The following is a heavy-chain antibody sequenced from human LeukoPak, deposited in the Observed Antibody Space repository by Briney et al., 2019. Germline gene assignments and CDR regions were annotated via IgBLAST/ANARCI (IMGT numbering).Heavy chain of an antibody. D-gene: IGHD3-16*01. CDR2: ISSSSSYI. J-gene: IGHJ3*02. V-gene: IGHV3-21*01. CDR1: GFTFSSYS. CDR3: ARDWGSRGKFDI. Sequence: PGGSLRLSCAASGFTFSSYSMNWVRQAPGKGLEWVSSISSSSSYIYYADSVKGRFTISRDNAKNSLYLQMNSLRAEDTAVYYCARDWGSRGKFDIWGQGTMVIVSS.